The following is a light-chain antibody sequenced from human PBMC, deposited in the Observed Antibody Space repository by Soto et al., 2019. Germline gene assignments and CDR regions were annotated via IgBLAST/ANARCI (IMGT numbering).Light chain of an antibody. Sequence: EIVLTQSPGTLSLSPGERATVSCRASQSVSSSYLAWYQQKPGQAPRLLIYGASSRATGIPDRFSGSGSGTDFTLTINRLEPEDFAVYYCEQYDKSITFGGGTKVDIK. CDR3: EQYDKSIT. CDR2: GAS. V-gene: IGKV3-20*01. CDR1: QSVSSSY. J-gene: IGKJ4*01.